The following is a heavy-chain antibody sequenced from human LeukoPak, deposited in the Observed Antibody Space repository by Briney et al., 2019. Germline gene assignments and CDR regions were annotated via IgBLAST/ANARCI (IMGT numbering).Heavy chain of an antibody. CDR2: ISYDGSNK. CDR1: GFTFSSYA. Sequence: GGSPRLSCAASGFTFSSYAMHWVRQAPGKGLEWVAVISYDGSNKYYADSVKGRFTISRDNSKNTLYLQMNSLRAEDTAVYYCARDQFDYDSSGYYYGYWGQGTLVTVSS. D-gene: IGHD3-22*01. CDR3: ARDQFDYDSSGYYYGY. J-gene: IGHJ4*02. V-gene: IGHV3-30-3*01.